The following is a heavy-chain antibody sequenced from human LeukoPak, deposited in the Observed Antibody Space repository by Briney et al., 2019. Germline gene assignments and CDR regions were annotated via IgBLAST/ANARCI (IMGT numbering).Heavy chain of an antibody. CDR1: GFTVSSNY. J-gene: IGHJ6*03. D-gene: IGHD6-13*01. CDR3: ASRAAGHYYYYYMDV. CDR2: IYSGGST. V-gene: IGHV3-53*01. Sequence: PGGSLRLSCAASGFTVSSNYMSWVRQAPGKGLEWVSVIYSGGSTYYADSVKGRFTISRDNSKNTLYLQMNSLRAEDTAVYYCASRAAGHYYYYYMDVWGKGTTVTVSS.